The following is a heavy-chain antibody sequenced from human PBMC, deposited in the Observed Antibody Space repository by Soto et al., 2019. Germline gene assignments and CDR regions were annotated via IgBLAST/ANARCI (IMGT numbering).Heavy chain of an antibody. V-gene: IGHV2-70*01. D-gene: IGHD3-22*01. CDR3: ARNSYDQSGCSLFPFDY. Sequence: GSGPTLVNPTQTLTLTCTFSGFSLTTSAMCVSWIRQPPGGALEWLALIGWDDDEYYTTSLKTRLTISKDTSKNQVVLTKTNMDPVDTGTYYCARNSYDQSGCSLFPFDYWGQGILVTVP. J-gene: IGHJ4*02. CDR2: IGWDDDE. CDR1: GFSLTTSAMC.